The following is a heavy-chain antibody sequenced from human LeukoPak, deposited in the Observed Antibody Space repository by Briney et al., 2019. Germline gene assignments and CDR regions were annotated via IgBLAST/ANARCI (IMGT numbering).Heavy chain of an antibody. Sequence: ASVKVSCKASGYTFSGYGISWVRQAPGQRLEWMGWISAYNGNTNYAQKFQGRVTMITDTSTSTAYMELRSLRADDTAVYYCARDGFFGSGIVGAFDIWGQGTMVTVSS. D-gene: IGHD3-10*01. CDR3: ARDGFFGSGIVGAFDI. J-gene: IGHJ3*02. CDR2: ISAYNGNT. V-gene: IGHV1-18*01. CDR1: GYTFSGYG.